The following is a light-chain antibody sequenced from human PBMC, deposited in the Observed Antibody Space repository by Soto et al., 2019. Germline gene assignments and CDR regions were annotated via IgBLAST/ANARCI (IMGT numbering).Light chain of an antibody. J-gene: IGKJ5*01. V-gene: IGKV3-11*01. CDR2: DAS. CDR3: QQRSNWPSIT. CDR1: QSVSSN. Sequence: EIVVTQSPATLSVSPGESATLSCRASQSVSSNLAWYQQKPGQAPRLLIYDASNRATGIPARFSGSGSGTDFTLTISSLEPEDFAVYYCQQRSNWPSITFGQGTRLEIK.